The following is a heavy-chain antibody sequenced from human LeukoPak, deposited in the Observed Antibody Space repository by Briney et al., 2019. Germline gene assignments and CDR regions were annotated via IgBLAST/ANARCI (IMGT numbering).Heavy chain of an antibody. CDR3: VRTYSSGWDFDY. CDR2: IDWNDDR. D-gene: IGHD6-19*01. CDR1: GFSLSTSGMC. Sequence: SGPALVKPTQTLTLTCTFSGFSLSTSGMCVGWIRQAPGKALEWLAYIDWNDDRFYNTSLKTRLTISKDTSKNQVVLTMTNMDPVDTATYYCVRTYSSGWDFDYWGQGTLVTVSS. V-gene: IGHV2-70*17. J-gene: IGHJ4*02.